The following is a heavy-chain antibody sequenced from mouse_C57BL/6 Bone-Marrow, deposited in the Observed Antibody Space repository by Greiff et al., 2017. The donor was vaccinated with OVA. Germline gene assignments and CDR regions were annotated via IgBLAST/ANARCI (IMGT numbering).Heavy chain of an antibody. CDR2: IYPGDGDT. CDR3: ARSNYYGSSPYYFDY. CDR1: GYAFSSSW. V-gene: IGHV1-82*01. Sequence: VQLQQSGPELVKPGASVKISCKASGYAFSSSWMNWVKQRPGKGLEWIGRIYPGDGDTNYNGKFKGKATLTADKSSSTAYMQLSSLTSEDSAVYVCARSNYYGSSPYYFDYWGQGTTLTVSS. J-gene: IGHJ2*01. D-gene: IGHD1-1*01.